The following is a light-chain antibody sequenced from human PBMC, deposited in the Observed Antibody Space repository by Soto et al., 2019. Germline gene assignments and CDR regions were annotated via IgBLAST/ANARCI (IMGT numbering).Light chain of an antibody. Sequence: DIQMTQSPSTLSASVGDRVTITCRAGQNINGWLAWYQRRPGKAPNLLIHKASILEVGVPSRFSGSASGTEFTLTISSLQPDDFPFYFCLQYNVYPLSFGGGTKVEIK. CDR2: KAS. V-gene: IGKV1-5*03. J-gene: IGKJ4*01. CDR3: LQYNVYPLS. CDR1: QNINGW.